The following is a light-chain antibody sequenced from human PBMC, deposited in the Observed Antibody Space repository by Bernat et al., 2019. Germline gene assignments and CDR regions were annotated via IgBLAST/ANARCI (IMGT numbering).Light chain of an antibody. CDR2: WAS. Sequence: DIVMTQSPDSLAVSLGERDTINCKSSQSILDSSNNKNYLAWYQQKPGQPPKLLIYWASTRESGVPDRFSRSGSGADFTLTISSLQAEDVAVYYCQQYYTTPLTFGGGTKVEIK. J-gene: IGKJ4*01. CDR3: QQYYTTPLT. CDR1: QSILDSSNNKNY. V-gene: IGKV4-1*01.